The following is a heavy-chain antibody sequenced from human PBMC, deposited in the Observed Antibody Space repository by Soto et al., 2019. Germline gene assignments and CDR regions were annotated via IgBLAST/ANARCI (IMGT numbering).Heavy chain of an antibody. CDR2: IYYSGST. V-gene: IGHV4-59*01. Sequence: SETLSLTCTVSGGSISSYYWSWIRQPPGKGLEWIGYIYYSGSTNYNPSLKSRVTISVDTSKNQFSLKLSSVTAADTAVYYCARDRTVVVLAVIVPCYSSCMVVWGQGTMVTVS. J-gene: IGHJ6*02. CDR1: GGSISSYY. D-gene: IGHD2-2*01. CDR3: ARDRTVVVLAVIVPCYSSCMVV.